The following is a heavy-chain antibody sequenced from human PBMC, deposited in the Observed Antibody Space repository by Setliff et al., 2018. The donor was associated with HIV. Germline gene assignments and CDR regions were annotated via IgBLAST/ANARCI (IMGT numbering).Heavy chain of an antibody. V-gene: IGHV4-39*07. CDR1: GDSISRSRYY. CDR2: FYYSGST. Sequence: SETLSLTCGVSGDSISRSRYYWGWIRQPPGKGLAWIGSFYYSGSTSYNASLRSRVTMSVDTSKNLFSLTLRSVTAADTAVYYCASAGPYCGDDCPYNWLTPWGQGTLVTVSS. CDR3: ASAGPYCGDDCPYNWLTP. D-gene: IGHD2-21*02. J-gene: IGHJ5*02.